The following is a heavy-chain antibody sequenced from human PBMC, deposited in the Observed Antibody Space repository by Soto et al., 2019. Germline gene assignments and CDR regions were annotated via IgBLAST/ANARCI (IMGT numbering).Heavy chain of an antibody. CDR1: GFTFSSYA. CDR3: VIYLPLRANFDY. J-gene: IGHJ4*02. D-gene: IGHD3-16*01. CDR2: ISSNGGST. V-gene: IGHV3-64D*08. Sequence: GGSLRLSCSASGFTFSSYAMHWVRQAPGKGLEYASAISSNGGSTYYADSVKGRFTISRDNSKNTLYLQMSSLRAEDTAVYYCVIYLPLRANFDYWGQGT.